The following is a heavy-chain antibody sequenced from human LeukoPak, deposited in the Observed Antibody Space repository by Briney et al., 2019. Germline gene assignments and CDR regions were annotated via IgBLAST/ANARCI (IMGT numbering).Heavy chain of an antibody. CDR3: ARDGGSYFHY. J-gene: IGHJ4*02. Sequence: GGSLRLSCAASGFTFSSYGMHWVRQVSGKGLEWVAVISYDGSNKYYAGSVKGRFTISRDNSKNTLYLQMNSLRAEDTAVYYCARDGGSYFHYWGQGTLVTVSS. V-gene: IGHV3-30*03. CDR2: ISYDGSNK. CDR1: GFTFSSYG. D-gene: IGHD1-26*01.